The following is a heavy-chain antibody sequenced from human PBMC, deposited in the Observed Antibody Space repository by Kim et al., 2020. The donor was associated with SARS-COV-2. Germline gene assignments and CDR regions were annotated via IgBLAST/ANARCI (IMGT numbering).Heavy chain of an antibody. Sequence: SETLSLTCTVSGGSVSSGSYYWSWIRQPPGKGLEWIGYIYYSGSTNYNPSLKSRVTISVDTSKNQFSLKLSSVTAADTAVYYCAREEITIFGVAKEGNWFDPWGQGTLVTVSS. CDR1: GGSVSSGSYY. J-gene: IGHJ5*02. D-gene: IGHD3-3*01. CDR3: AREEITIFGVAKEGNWFDP. V-gene: IGHV4-61*01. CDR2: IYYSGST.